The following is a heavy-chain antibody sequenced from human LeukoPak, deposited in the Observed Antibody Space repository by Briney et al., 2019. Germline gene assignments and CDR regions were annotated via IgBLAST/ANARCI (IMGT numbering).Heavy chain of an antibody. V-gene: IGHV4-31*03. J-gene: IGHJ5*02. CDR2: ICYSGST. Sequence: SQTLSLTCTVSGGSISSGGYYWSWIRQHPGKGLEWIGYICYSGSTYYNPSLKSRVTISVDTSKNQFSLKLSSVTAADTAAYYCARSGAYAVAGDRWGQGALVTVSS. CDR1: GGSISSGGYY. D-gene: IGHD6-19*01. CDR3: ARSGAYAVAGDR.